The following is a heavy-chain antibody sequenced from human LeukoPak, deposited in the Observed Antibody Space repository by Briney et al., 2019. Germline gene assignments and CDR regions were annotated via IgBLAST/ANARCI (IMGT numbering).Heavy chain of an antibody. J-gene: IGHJ5*02. Sequence: PSETLSLTCTVSGGSISSSSYYWGWIRQPPGKGLEWIGSIYYSGSTYYNPSPKSRVTISVDTSKNQFSLKLSSVTAADTAVYYCARDLGIATPEGGWFDPWGQGTLVTVSS. CDR1: GGSISSSSYY. V-gene: IGHV4-39*07. D-gene: IGHD2-15*01. CDR2: IYYSGST. CDR3: ARDLGIATPEGGWFDP.